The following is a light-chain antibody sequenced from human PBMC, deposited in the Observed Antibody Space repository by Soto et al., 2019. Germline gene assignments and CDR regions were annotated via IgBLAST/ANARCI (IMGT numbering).Light chain of an antibody. CDR2: GNS. V-gene: IGLV1-40*01. J-gene: IGLJ3*02. Sequence: QSVLTQPPSVSGAPGQRGTISCTGSSSNIGAGYDVHWYQQLPGTDPKLLIYGNSNRPSGVPDRFSGSKSGTSASLDITGLQAEDEADYYCQSYDSSLSGWVFGGGTKLTVL. CDR3: QSYDSSLSGWV. CDR1: SSNIGAGYD.